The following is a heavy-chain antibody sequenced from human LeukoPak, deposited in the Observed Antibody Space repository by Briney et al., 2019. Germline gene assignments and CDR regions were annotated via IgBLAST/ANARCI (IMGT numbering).Heavy chain of an antibody. CDR3: ARVRVGALDAFDI. D-gene: IGHD1-26*01. CDR2: INGDGSNT. CDR1: GFIFSNYW. Sequence: PGGSLRLSCSASGFIFSNYWVYWVRQAPGKGLVCVSRINGDGSNTNYADSVKGRFTISRDNAKNTLYMQMNSLRAEDTAVYYCARVRVGALDAFDIWGQGTMVTVSS. J-gene: IGHJ3*02. V-gene: IGHV3-74*01.